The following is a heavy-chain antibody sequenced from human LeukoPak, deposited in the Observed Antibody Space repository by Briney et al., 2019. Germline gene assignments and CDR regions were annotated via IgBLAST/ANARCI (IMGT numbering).Heavy chain of an antibody. CDR2: FDPEDGET. CDR3: ARAGPITMVRGVIVYQFDY. J-gene: IGHJ4*02. D-gene: IGHD3-10*01. CDR1: GYTLTELS. V-gene: IGHV1-24*01. Sequence: GASVKVSCKVSGYTLTELSMHWVRQAPGKGLEWMGRFDPEDGETIYAQKFQGRVTMTADTSTDTVYMELSSLRSEDTAVYYRARAGPITMVRGVIVYQFDYWGQGTLVTVSS.